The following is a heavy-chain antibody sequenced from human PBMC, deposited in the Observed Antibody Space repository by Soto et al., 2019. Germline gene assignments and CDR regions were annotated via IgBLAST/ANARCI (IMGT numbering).Heavy chain of an antibody. CDR2: IYYSGST. J-gene: IGHJ6*02. CDR3: ARGEDCSSTSCRYYYYYGMDV. V-gene: IGHV4-30-4*01. Sequence: SETLSLTCTVSGGSISGGDYYWSWIRQPPGKGLEWIGYIYYSGSTYYNPSLKSRVTISVDTSKNQFSLKLSSVTAADTAVYYCARGEDCSSTSCRYYYYYGMDVWGQGTTVTVSS. CDR1: GGSISGGDYY. D-gene: IGHD2-2*01.